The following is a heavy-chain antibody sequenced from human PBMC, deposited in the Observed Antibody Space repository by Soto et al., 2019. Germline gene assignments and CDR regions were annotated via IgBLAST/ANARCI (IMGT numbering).Heavy chain of an antibody. J-gene: IGHJ5*02. Sequence: PSETLSLTCTVSGDSISSGNYYWGWIRQAPGKGLQWIGSRYYSGSTFYNPSLKSRVTVSVDTSANQFSLKLNSVTAADTAIYYCARHQAGYYETGISYHLGWFDPWGQGTLVTVS. CDR1: GDSISSGNYY. CDR3: ARHQAGYYETGISYHLGWFDP. CDR2: RYYSGST. V-gene: IGHV4-39*01. D-gene: IGHD3-22*01.